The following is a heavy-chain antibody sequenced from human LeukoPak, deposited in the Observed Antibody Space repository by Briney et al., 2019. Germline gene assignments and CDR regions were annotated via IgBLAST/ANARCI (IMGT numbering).Heavy chain of an antibody. CDR3: ARDPVYYDSSGYNDAFDI. CDR1: GYTFTGYY. D-gene: IGHD3-22*01. V-gene: IGHV1-2*06. J-gene: IGHJ3*02. CDR2: INPNSGGT. Sequence: GASVKVSCKASGYTFTGYYMHSVRQAPGQGLEWMARINPNSGGTNYAQKFQGRVTMTRDTSISTAHMELSRLRSDDTAVYYCARDPVYYDSSGYNDAFDIWGQGTMVTVSS.